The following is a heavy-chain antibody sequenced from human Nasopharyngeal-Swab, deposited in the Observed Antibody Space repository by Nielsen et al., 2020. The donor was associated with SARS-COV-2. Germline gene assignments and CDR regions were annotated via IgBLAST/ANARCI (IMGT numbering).Heavy chain of an antibody. CDR2: LGDKDHNYAT. CDR1: GFIFIASA. V-gene: IGHV3-73*01. J-gene: IGHJ4*02. CDR3: TTDFYFDY. Sequence: VVSLRLSCASSGFIFIASAIHWVRQASGKGLDCFGRLGDKDHNYATTYGASVQGRFTISRDDSKNTAFLQMDSLKTEDTALYYCTTDFYFDYWGQGTMVTVAS.